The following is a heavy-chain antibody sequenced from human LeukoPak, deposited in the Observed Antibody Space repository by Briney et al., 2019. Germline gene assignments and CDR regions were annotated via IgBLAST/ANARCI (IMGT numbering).Heavy chain of an antibody. CDR2: INHSGST. CDR1: GGSFSGYY. J-gene: IGHJ6*02. Sequence: SETLSLTCAVYGGSFSGYYWSWIRQPPGKGLEWIGEINHSGSTNYNPSLKSRVTISVDTSKNQFSLKLSSVTAADTAVYYCARGVSSNHYYYGMDVWGQGTTVTVSS. D-gene: IGHD6-13*01. CDR3: ARGVSSNHYYYGMDV. V-gene: IGHV4-34*01.